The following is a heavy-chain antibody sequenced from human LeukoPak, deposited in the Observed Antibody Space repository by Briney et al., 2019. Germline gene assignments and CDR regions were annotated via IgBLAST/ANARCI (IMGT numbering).Heavy chain of an antibody. CDR3: ARVRATVYPKPFSYYYYGMDV. CDR1: GGSFSGYY. D-gene: IGHD4-17*01. V-gene: IGHV4-34*01. Sequence: PSETLSLTCAVYGGSFSGYYWSWNRQPPGKGLEWIGEINHSGSTNYNPSLKSRVTISVDTSKNQFSLKLSSVTAADTAVYYCARVRATVYPKPFSYYYYGMDVWGQGTTVTVSS. CDR2: INHSGST. J-gene: IGHJ6*02.